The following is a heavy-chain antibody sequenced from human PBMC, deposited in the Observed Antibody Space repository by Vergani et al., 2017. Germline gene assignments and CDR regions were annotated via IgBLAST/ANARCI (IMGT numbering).Heavy chain of an antibody. CDR2: INPNSGGT. V-gene: IGHV1-2*02. CDR3: ARAPRSRIAAAVNFDY. J-gene: IGHJ4*02. D-gene: IGHD6-13*01. CDR1: GYTFTGYY. Sequence: QVQLVQSGAEVKKPGASVKVSCKASGYTFTGYYMHWVRQAPGQGLEWMGWINPNSGGTNYAQKFQGRVTMTRDTSISTAYMELCRLRSDDTAVYYCARAPRSRIAAAVNFDYWGQGTLVTVSS.